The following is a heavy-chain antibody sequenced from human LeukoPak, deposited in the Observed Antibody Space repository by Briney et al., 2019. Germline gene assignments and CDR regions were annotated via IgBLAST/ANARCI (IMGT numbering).Heavy chain of an antibody. J-gene: IGHJ4*02. CDR3: AVYYYGSGSYYNLHDY. CDR1: GGSISSSGYY. CDR2: IYYSGST. V-gene: IGHV4-39*01. D-gene: IGHD3-10*01. Sequence: SETLSLTCTVSGGSISSSGYYWGWIRQPPGKGLEWIGSIYYSGSTYYNPSLKSRVTISVDTSKNQFSLKLSSVTAADTAVYYCAVYYYGSGSYYNLHDYWGQGTLVTVSS.